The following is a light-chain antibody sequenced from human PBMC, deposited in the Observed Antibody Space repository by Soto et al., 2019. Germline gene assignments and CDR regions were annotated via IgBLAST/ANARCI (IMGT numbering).Light chain of an antibody. V-gene: IGLV6-57*04. CDR1: GGSIANNY. CDR2: EDN. CDR3: QSYDSSFWV. Sequence: NFILTQPHSVSESPGKTVTISCTRSGGSIANNYVQWFQQRPGSAPTTVIYEDNQRPSGVPDRFSGSIDSSSNSASLTISGLKTEDEADYYCQSYDSSFWVFGGGTQLTVL. J-gene: IGLJ3*02.